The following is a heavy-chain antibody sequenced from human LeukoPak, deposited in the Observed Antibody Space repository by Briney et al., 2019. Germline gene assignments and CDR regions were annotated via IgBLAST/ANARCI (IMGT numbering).Heavy chain of an antibody. D-gene: IGHD3-10*02. CDR1: GFTFSSYS. CDR3: AELGITMIGGV. CDR2: ISGSSSYI. Sequence: GGSLRLSCAASGFTFSSYSMNWVRQAPGKGLEWVSFISGSSSYIYYADSVKGRFTISRDNAKNSLYLQMNSLRAEDTAVYYCAELGITMIGGVWGKGTTVTISS. J-gene: IGHJ6*04. V-gene: IGHV3-21*01.